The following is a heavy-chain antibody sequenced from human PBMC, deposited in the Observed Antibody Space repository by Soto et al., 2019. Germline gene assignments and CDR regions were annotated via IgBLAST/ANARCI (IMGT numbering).Heavy chain of an antibody. CDR2: INPLSGIP. CDR3: ATTACAATWCSPSHHLDQ. V-gene: IGHV1-69*09. Sequence: QVQLVQSGAEVKKPESSVKVSCKTSGGTFVRHVISWVRQAPGQGPEWMGKINPLSGIPNYAQKFQDRVTLTADTDSSTAYMELSSLRADDTAVYYCATTACAATWCSPSHHLDQWGQGTLVTVSS. D-gene: IGHD4-4*01. J-gene: IGHJ4*02. CDR1: GGTFVRHV.